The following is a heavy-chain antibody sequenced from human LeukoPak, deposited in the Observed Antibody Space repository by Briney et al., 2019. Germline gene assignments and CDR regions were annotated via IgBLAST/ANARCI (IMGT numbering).Heavy chain of an antibody. V-gene: IGHV3-74*01. Sequence: GGSLRLSCAASGFTFSTSWMHWVRQVPGKGLVWVSRINPDGGITNYADSVKGRFTIPRDNANNMLYLLMNSLRVDDTAVYYCVRALLGTSDYWGQGTLVTVSS. J-gene: IGHJ4*02. D-gene: IGHD7-27*01. CDR3: VRALLGTSDY. CDR2: INPDGGIT. CDR1: GFTFSTSW.